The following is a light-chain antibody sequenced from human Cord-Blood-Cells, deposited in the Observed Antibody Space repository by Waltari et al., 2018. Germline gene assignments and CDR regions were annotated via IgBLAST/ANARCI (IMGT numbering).Light chain of an antibody. CDR3: NSRDSSGNHLV. J-gene: IGLJ2*01. Sequence: SSELTQDPAVSVALGQTVRITCQGDRLRRYYASWYPQKPGQAPVLVIYGENTRHSGIPDRFSGSSSGNTASLTITGAQAEDEADYYCNSRDSSGNHLVFGGGTKLTVL. V-gene: IGLV3-19*01. CDR2: GEN. CDR1: RLRRYY.